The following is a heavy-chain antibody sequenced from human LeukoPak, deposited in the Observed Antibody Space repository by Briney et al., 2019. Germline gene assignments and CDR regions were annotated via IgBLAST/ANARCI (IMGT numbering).Heavy chain of an antibody. J-gene: IGHJ6*02. V-gene: IGHV4-59*12. CDR1: GGSISSYY. Sequence: SETLSLTCTVSGGSISSYYWSWIRQPPGKGLEWIGYIYYSGSTNYNPSLKSRVTISVDTSKNQFSLKLSSVTAADTAVYYCARVRRVVVPAATDGMDVWGQGTTVTVSS. D-gene: IGHD2-2*01. CDR3: ARVRRVVVPAATDGMDV. CDR2: IYYSGST.